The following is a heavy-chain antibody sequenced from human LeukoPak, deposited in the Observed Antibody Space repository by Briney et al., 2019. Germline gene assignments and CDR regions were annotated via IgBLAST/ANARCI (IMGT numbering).Heavy chain of an antibody. CDR3: ARDQDRAVGALEY. CDR1: GFIFNSFT. D-gene: IGHD1-26*01. Sequence: PGWSLRLSCVASGFIFNSFTMNWVRQAPGEGLQGVASISSSGTYIYYADSVKGRVTISRDNAKSSLYLQMNSLRVEDTAVYYCARDQDRAVGALEYGGQATLVTVSS. V-gene: IGHV3-21*01. CDR2: ISSSGTYI. J-gene: IGHJ4*02.